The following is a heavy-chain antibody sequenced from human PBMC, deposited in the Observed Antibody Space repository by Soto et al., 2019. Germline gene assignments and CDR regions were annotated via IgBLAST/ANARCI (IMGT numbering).Heavy chain of an antibody. J-gene: IGHJ3*01. CDR1: GFTFTDHS. Sequence: EVQLVESGGGLVQPGGSLRLSCTASGFTFTDHSMNWVRHAPGKGLEWLSYINDISNAIHYADSVKGRFAMSRDNAKKSVFLQMSSLRVEETGVYYCARDRPTTFSADLWGQGTVVTVSS. V-gene: IGHV3-48*04. D-gene: IGHD5-12*01. CDR2: INDISNAI. CDR3: ARDRPTTFSADL.